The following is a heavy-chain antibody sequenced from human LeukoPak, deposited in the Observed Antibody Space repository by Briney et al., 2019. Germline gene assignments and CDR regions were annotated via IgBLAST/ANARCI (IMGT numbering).Heavy chain of an antibody. CDR3: VIVQYSYDSSGYPAY. CDR2: ISGSSTFI. Sequence: GGSLRLSCAATGFTFSTYNMNWVRQAPGEGLEWVSSISGSSTFIYYADSVRGRFTISRDNAKNALYLQMNSLTAEDTALYYCVIVQYSYDSSGYPAYWGQGTLVTVSS. D-gene: IGHD3-22*01. CDR1: GFTFSTYN. V-gene: IGHV3-21*01. J-gene: IGHJ4*02.